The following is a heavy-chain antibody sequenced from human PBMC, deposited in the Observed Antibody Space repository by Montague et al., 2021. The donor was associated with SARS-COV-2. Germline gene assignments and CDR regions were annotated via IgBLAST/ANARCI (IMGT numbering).Heavy chain of an antibody. Sequence: SETLSLTCTVSGGSISSSSYYWGWIRQPPGKGLEWIGSIYYSGSTYYTPSLKSRVTISVDTSKNQFSLRLSSVTAADTAVYYCARHSGRDTIFGVVIIFDAFDIWGQGTMVTVSS. CDR1: GGSISSSSYY. J-gene: IGHJ3*02. D-gene: IGHD3-3*01. CDR3: ARHSGRDTIFGVVIIFDAFDI. V-gene: IGHV4-39*01. CDR2: IYYSGST.